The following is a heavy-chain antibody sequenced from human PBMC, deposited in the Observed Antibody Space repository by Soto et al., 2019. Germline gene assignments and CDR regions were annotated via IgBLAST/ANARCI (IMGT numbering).Heavy chain of an antibody. J-gene: IGHJ6*02. V-gene: IGHV5-51*01. CDR3: ARMCSGGSCYSSYYYYYGMDV. CDR2: IYPGDSDT. CDR1: GYSFTSYW. D-gene: IGHD2-15*01. Sequence: GESLKISCKGSGYSFTSYWIGWVRQMPGKGLEWMGIIYPGDSDTRYSPSFQGQVTISADKSTSTAYLQWSSLKASDTAMYYCARMCSGGSCYSSYYYYYGMDVWAQGTTVTVSS.